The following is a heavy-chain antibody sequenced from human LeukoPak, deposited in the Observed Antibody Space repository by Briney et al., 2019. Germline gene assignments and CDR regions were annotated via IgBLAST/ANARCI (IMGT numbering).Heavy chain of an antibody. V-gene: IGHV3-74*01. CDR3: ARGLRFLEWLLYAAFDI. CDR2: INTDGSST. CDR1: GFTFSSYW. D-gene: IGHD3-3*01. Sequence: GGSLRLSCAASGFTFSSYWMHWVRQAPGKGLVWVSRINTDGSSTSYADSVKGRFTISRDNAKNTLYLQMNSLRAEDTAVYYCARGLRFLEWLLYAAFDIWGQGTMVTVSS. J-gene: IGHJ3*02.